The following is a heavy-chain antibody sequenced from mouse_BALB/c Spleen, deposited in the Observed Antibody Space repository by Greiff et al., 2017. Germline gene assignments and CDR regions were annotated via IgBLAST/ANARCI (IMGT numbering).Heavy chain of an antibody. Sequence: QVQLKQSGAELVRPGASVTLSCKASGYTFTDYEMHWVKQTPVHGLEWIGAIDPETGGTAYNQKFKGKATLTADKSSRTAYMELRSLTSEDSAVYYCTRSDYYRDYYAMDYWGQGTSVTVSS. CDR2: IDPETGGT. D-gene: IGHD2-14*01. CDR3: TRSDYYRDYYAMDY. J-gene: IGHJ4*01. CDR1: GYTFTDYE. V-gene: IGHV1-15*01.